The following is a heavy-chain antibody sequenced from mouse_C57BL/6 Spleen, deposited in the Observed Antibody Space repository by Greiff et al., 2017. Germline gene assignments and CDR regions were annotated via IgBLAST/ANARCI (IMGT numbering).Heavy chain of an antibody. CDR1: GFTFSSYA. CDR2: ISDGGSYT. V-gene: IGHV5-4*03. J-gene: IGHJ2*01. D-gene: IGHD2-5*01. Sequence: EVKLVESGGGLVKPGGSLKLSCAASGFTFSSYAMSWVRQTPEKRLEWVATISDGGSYTYYPDNVKGRFTISRDNAKTHLYLQMSQLKSEDTAMYYCARRGSNYVFDYWGQGTTLTVSS. CDR3: ARRGSNYVFDY.